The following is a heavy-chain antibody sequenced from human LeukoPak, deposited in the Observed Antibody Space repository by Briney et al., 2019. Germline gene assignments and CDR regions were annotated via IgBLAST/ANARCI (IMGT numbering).Heavy chain of an antibody. Sequence: GGSLRLSCAASGFTFDDYAMHWVRQAPGKGLECVSLISGDGGSTYYADSVKGRFTISRDNSKNSLYLQMNSLRTEDTALYYCAKGGLAYCGGDCYSDYWGQGTLVTVSS. J-gene: IGHJ4*02. CDR1: GFTFDDYA. V-gene: IGHV3-43*02. CDR2: ISGDGGST. D-gene: IGHD2-21*02. CDR3: AKGGLAYCGGDCYSDY.